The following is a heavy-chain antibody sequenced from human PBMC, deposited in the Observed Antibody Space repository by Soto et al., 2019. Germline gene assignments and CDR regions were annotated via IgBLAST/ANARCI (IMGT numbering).Heavy chain of an antibody. V-gene: IGHV3-53*01. D-gene: IGHD5-12*01. Sequence: EVQLVASGGGSIQPGGSLRLSCAASGFTVSSNYMSWVRQAPGKGLEWVSVIYSGGSTYYADSVKGRFTITRDNSKNTRYLQMNSLRAEDTAVYYCARAATTHLDYWGQGTLVTVSS. CDR1: GFTVSSNY. CDR3: ARAATTHLDY. J-gene: IGHJ4*02. CDR2: IYSGGST.